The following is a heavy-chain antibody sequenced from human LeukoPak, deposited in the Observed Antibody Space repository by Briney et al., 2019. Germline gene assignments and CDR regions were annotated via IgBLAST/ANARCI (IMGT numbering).Heavy chain of an antibody. Sequence: SETLSLTCTVSGGLISRIEYYWSWIRQSPVKGLEWLGHIYHTGTTLYSPHLNNRLTISADSSRNQFSLTLDSVSAADTAVYYCASVSVWELATHPGGSFDFWGRGILVTVSS. J-gene: IGHJ4*02. CDR3: ASVSVWELATHPGGSFDF. CDR2: IYHTGTT. CDR1: GGLISRIEYY. D-gene: IGHD1-26*01. V-gene: IGHV4-30-4*01.